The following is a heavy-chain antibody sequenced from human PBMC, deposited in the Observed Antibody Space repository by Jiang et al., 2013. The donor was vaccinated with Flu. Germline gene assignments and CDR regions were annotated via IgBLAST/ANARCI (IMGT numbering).Heavy chain of an antibody. Sequence: GAEVKKPGASVKVSCKASGYTFTKYAIHWVRQAPGQRLEWMGSINTGNGNTKYSQKFQGRVTITGDTSASTAYMELSSLRSGDTAVYYCAREKTSRAYGSGTYDYYGMDVWGQGTTVTVSS. CDR3: AREKTSRAYGSGTYDYYGMDV. CDR2: INTGNGNT. CDR1: GYTFTKYA. D-gene: IGHD3-10*01. V-gene: IGHV1-3*04. J-gene: IGHJ6*02.